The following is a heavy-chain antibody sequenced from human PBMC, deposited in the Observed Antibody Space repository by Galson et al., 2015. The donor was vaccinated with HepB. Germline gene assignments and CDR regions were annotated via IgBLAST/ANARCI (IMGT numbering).Heavy chain of an antibody. V-gene: IGHV3-30*18. J-gene: IGHJ6*02. D-gene: IGHD3-9*01. Sequence: SLRLSCAASGLNFSSYGMHWVRQAPGKGLEWVAVISDDGNHKSSADSVRGRFTISRANSKNTLHLQMNSLRAEDTALYYCAKGGVDISSYGLDVWGQGTTVTVSS. CDR1: GLNFSSYG. CDR3: AKGGVDISSYGLDV. CDR2: ISDDGNHK.